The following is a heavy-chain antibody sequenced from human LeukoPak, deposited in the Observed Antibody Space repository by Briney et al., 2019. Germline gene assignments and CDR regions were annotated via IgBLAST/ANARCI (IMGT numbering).Heavy chain of an antibody. J-gene: IGHJ4*02. V-gene: IGHV4-61*02. CDR2: IYSSGST. CDR3: ARGDGAYYYDSSGYYPSLYFDY. Sequence: PSETLSLTCTVSGGSISSGSYYWSWIRQPAGKGLEWIGRIYSSGSTNYKPSLKSRVTISVDTSKNQFSLKLSSVTAADTAVYYCARGDGAYYYDSSGYYPSLYFDYWGQGTLVTVSS. CDR1: GGSISSGSYY. D-gene: IGHD3-22*01.